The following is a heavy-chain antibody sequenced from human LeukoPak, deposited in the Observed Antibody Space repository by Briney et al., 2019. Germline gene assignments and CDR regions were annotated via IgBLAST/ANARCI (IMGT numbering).Heavy chain of an antibody. CDR3: ARLRGYSYGCRDY. CDR2: ISSSGNTI. D-gene: IGHD5-18*01. J-gene: IGHJ4*02. V-gene: IGHV3-48*04. Sequence: GGSLRLSCAASGFTFSSYSMNWVRQAPGKGLEWVSYISSSGNTIDYADSVKGRFTISRDNAKNSLYLQMVSLRAEDTAVYYCARLRGYSYGCRDYWGQGTLVTVSS. CDR1: GFTFSSYS.